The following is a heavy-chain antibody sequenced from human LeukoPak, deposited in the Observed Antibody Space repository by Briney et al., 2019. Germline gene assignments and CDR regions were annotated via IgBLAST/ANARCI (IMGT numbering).Heavy chain of an antibody. CDR3: ATVAAVAQDY. Sequence: SETLSLTCTVSGGSFSSYYWSWIRQPPGEGLEWIGFIYHSGSTNYNPSLKSRVTMSVDTSKNQFSLKLSSVTAADTAVYYCATVAAVAQDYWGQGTLVTVSS. D-gene: IGHD6-19*01. CDR2: IYHSGST. V-gene: IGHV4-59*01. CDR1: GGSFSSYY. J-gene: IGHJ4*02.